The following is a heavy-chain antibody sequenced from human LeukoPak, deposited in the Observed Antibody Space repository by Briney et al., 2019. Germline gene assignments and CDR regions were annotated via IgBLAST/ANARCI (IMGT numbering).Heavy chain of an antibody. V-gene: IGHV3-15*01. CDR3: TTDPTPEYSSSWNYYYYGMDV. CDR2: IKSKTDGGTT. Sequence: GGSLRLSCAASGFTFSNAWMSWVRQAPGKGLEWVGRIKSKTDGGTTDYAAPVKGRFTISRDDSKNTLYLQMNSLKTEDTAVYYCTTDPTPEYSSSWNYYYYGMDVWGQGTTVTVSS. J-gene: IGHJ6*02. CDR1: GFTFSNAW. D-gene: IGHD6-6*01.